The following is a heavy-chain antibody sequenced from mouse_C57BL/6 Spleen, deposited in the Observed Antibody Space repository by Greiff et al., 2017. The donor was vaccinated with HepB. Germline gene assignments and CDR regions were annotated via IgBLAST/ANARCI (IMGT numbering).Heavy chain of an antibody. CDR3: ARAHYYGSCYGFDY. CDR1: GYTFTSYD. CDR2: IYPRDGST. J-gene: IGHJ2*01. V-gene: IGHV1-85*01. Sequence: VKLLESGPELVKPGASVKLSCKASGYTFTSYDINWVKQRPGQGLEWIGWIYPRDGSTKYNEKFKGKATLTVDTSSSTAYMELHSLTSEDSAVYFCARAHYYGSCYGFDYWGQGTTLTVSS. D-gene: IGHD1-1*01.